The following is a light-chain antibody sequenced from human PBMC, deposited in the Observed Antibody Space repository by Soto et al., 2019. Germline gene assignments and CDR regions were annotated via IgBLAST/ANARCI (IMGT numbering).Light chain of an antibody. Sequence: DILMIQTPLSLSVTPGQPASISCKSTQSLLSSDRKTYLSWFLQKSGQPPQPLIYEVSTRFSGVPDRFSGSGSGTDFTLKISRVEAEDVGVYYCIQSTQFPIIFGPGTKVDIK. V-gene: IGKV2D-29*01. CDR2: EVS. J-gene: IGKJ3*01. CDR1: QSLLSSDRKTY. CDR3: IQSTQFPII.